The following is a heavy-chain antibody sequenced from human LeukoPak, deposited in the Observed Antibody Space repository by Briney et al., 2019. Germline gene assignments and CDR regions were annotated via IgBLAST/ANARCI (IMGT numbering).Heavy chain of an antibody. CDR2: ISSSSRYI. CDR3: ARDGTIRSGGTLRAFDS. J-gene: IGHJ3*02. CDR1: GFTFSSYS. Sequence: PGRSLRLSCAASGFTFSSYSMNWVRQAPRKGLEWVSSISSSSRYIYYADSVKGRFTISRDNAKNSLYLQMNGLRAEDTAVYYCARDGTIRSGGTLRAFDSWGQGTMVTVSS. V-gene: IGHV3-21*01. D-gene: IGHD2-15*01.